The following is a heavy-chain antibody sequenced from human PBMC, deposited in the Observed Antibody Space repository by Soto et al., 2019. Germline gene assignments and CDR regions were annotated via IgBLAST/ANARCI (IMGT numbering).Heavy chain of an antibody. CDR1: GYGFTTYG. CDR3: ARGRYGDY. Sequence: QVHLVQSGAEVKKPGASVKVSCKGSGYGFTTYGITWVRQAPGQGLEWMAWISAHNGNTNYAQKLQGRVTVTRDTYTSSDYMELRSLRFEDTAVFYCARGRYGDYWGQGALVTVSS. CDR2: ISAHNGNT. J-gene: IGHJ4*02. V-gene: IGHV1-18*01. D-gene: IGHD1-1*01.